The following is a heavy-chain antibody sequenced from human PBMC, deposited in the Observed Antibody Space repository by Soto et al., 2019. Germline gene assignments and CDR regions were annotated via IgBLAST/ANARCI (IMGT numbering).Heavy chain of an antibody. CDR1: GYTFTSYA. J-gene: IGHJ4*02. V-gene: IGHV1-3*05. CDR2: INAGNGNT. Sequence: QVQLVQSGAEEKKPGASVKVSCKASGYTFTSYAMHWVRQAPGQRLEWMGWINAGNGNTRYSQKFQGRVTITRDTSASTAYMELSSLRSEDTAIYYWASLRTAHSGYSGGFDYWGQGPLVTVSS. D-gene: IGHD5-12*01. CDR3: ASLRTAHSGYSGGFDY.